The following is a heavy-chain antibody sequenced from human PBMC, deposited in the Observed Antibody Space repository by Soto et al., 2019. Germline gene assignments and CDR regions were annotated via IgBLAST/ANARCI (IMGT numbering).Heavy chain of an antibody. D-gene: IGHD6-19*01. CDR3: ARTRGWYYAFDV. CDR1: GGSIRSYY. CDR2: IYYNGST. V-gene: IGHV4-59*01. Sequence: QDQLQESGPGLVKPSETLSLTCTVSGGSIRSYYWNWVRQPPGKGLEWIGHIYYNGSTNYNPSLKSRVTILVDTSKKQFSLKLTSVTAADTAIYYCARTRGWYYAFDVWDQGTMVTVSS. J-gene: IGHJ3*01.